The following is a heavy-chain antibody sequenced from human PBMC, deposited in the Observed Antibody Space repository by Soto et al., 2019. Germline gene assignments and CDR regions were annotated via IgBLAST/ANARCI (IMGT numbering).Heavy chain of an antibody. Sequence: QVQLVQSGAEVKKPGSSVKVSCKASGGTFSTYTITWVRQAPGQGLEWMGRIIPIIGISNDAQKFQGRVTSREATFTGTSYMELTGRRSDATDVYYCAGDPDSPYVDIYASSYAWGQGTLVTVSS. CDR2: IIPIIGIS. V-gene: IGHV1-69*08. J-gene: IGHJ5*02. CDR3: AGDPDSPYVDIYASSYA. D-gene: IGHD3-16*01. CDR1: GGTFSTYT.